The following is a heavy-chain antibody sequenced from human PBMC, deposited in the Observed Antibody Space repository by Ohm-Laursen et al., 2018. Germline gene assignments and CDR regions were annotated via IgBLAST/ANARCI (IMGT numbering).Heavy chain of an antibody. CDR2: IIPIFGTA. V-gene: IGHV1-69*13. CDR3: ARDIAAAHWYFDL. D-gene: IGHD6-13*01. J-gene: IGHJ2*01. Sequence: EASVKVSCKASGGTFISYAISWVRQAPGQGLEWMGGIIPIFGTANYAQKFQGRVTITADESTSTAYMELSSLRSEDTAVYYCARDIAAAHWYFDLWGRGTLVTVSS. CDR1: GGTFISYA.